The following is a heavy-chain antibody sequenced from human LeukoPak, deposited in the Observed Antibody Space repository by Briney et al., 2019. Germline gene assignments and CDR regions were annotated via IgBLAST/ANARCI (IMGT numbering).Heavy chain of an antibody. CDR1: GFTVSNSY. D-gene: IGHD2-15*01. J-gene: IGHJ4*02. Sequence: PGGSLRLSCAASGFTVSNSYMTWVRQAPGKGLEWLSVIYSAGATYYADSVKGRFTISRDNSKNTLYLQMNSQRVEDTAMYFCARDRDLVASEYWGQGTLVTVSS. V-gene: IGHV3-66*01. CDR3: ARDRDLVASEY. CDR2: IYSAGAT.